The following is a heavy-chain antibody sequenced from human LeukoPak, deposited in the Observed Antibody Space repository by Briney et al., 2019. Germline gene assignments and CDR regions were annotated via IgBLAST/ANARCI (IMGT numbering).Heavy chain of an antibody. CDR3: ARDGTHYYYYYGMDV. J-gene: IGHJ6*02. Sequence: ASVKVSCKASGGTFSSYAISWVRQAPGQGLEWMGGIIPIFGTANYAQKFQGRVTITADESTSTAYMELSSLRSEDTAVYYCARDGTHYYYYYGMDVWGQGTTVTVSS. CDR2: IIPIFGTA. D-gene: IGHD1-1*01. V-gene: IGHV1-69*13. CDR1: GGTFSSYA.